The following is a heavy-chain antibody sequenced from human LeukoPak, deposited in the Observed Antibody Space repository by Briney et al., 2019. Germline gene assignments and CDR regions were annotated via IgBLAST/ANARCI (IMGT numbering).Heavy chain of an antibody. CDR2: MNPNSGNT. Sequence: ASVKVSCKASGYTFTSYDVNWVRQATGQGLEWMGWMNPNSGNTGYARKFQGRVTMTRNTSINTAYMELSSLRSEDTAVYYCARGRRIAVGYNWFDPWGQGTLVTVSS. J-gene: IGHJ5*02. CDR1: GYTFTSYD. CDR3: ARGRRIAVGYNWFDP. D-gene: IGHD6-19*01. V-gene: IGHV1-8*01.